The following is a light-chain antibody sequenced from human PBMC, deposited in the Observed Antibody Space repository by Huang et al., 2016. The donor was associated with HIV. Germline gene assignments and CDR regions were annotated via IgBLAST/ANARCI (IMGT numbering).Light chain of an antibody. V-gene: IGKV3-15*01. CDR2: GAS. CDR3: QQYNDWPLT. CDR1: QSVNTI. Sequence: EIVMTQSPAILSVSPGERATLSCRASQSVNTILAWYQQKPGQAPRLLIYGASTRATGGPARVSGGGSGTEFTLTISVLKSEYFAVYYCQQYNDWPLTFGGGTKVDIK. J-gene: IGKJ4*01.